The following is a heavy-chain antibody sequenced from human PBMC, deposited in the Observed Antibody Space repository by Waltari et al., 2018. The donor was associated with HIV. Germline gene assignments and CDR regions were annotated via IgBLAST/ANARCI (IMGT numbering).Heavy chain of an antibody. CDR1: GGTFSNYA. CDR3: ASTVYRGDYYYYGMDV. V-gene: IGHV1-69*13. D-gene: IGHD4-17*01. Sequence: QVQLVQSGAEVKKPGSSVKVSCKASGGTFSNYAISWVRQAPGQGLEWMGGIIPICGSTNFAQNFQGRVTITADESTSTAYMELSSLRSEDTAVYYCASTVYRGDYYYYGMDVWGQGTTVTVSS. J-gene: IGHJ6*02. CDR2: IIPICGST.